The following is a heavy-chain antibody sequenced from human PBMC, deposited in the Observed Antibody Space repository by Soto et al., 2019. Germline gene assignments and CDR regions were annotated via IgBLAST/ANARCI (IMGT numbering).Heavy chain of an antibody. V-gene: IGHV4-34*01. CDR2: INHTGGT. J-gene: IGHJ4*02. Sequence: SETLSLTCTVYGGSFSDFSWSWIRQPPGKGLEWIGEINHTGGTKYNPSLKSRVTISIDTSANQFSLKVTSMTAADTAVYYCARVLTVVQNAVFDFWGQGTLVTVSS. D-gene: IGHD4-17*01. CDR3: ARVLTVVQNAVFDF. CDR1: GGSFSDFS.